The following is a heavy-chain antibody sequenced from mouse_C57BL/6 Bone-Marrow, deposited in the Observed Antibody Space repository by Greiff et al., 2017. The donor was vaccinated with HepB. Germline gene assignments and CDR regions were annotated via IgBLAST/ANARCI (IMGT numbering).Heavy chain of an antibody. CDR2: ISYDGSN. Sequence: EVQLQESGPGLVKPSQSLSLTCSVTGYSITSGYYWNWIRQFPGNKLEWMGYISYDGSNNYNPSLKNRISITRDTSKNQFFLKLNSVTTEDTATYYCARDKGEGWGQGTLVTVSA. J-gene: IGHJ3*02. V-gene: IGHV3-6*01. CDR3: ARDKGEG. D-gene: IGHD3-3*01. CDR1: GYSITSGYY.